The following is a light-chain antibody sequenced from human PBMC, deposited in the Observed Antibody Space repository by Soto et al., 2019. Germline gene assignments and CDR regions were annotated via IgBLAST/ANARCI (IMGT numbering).Light chain of an antibody. CDR2: EVN. CDR3: TSYAGGNNV. V-gene: IGLV2-8*01. J-gene: IGLJ1*01. Sequence: QSALTQPPSASGSPGQSVTISCTGTSSDVGGYNYVSWYQQHPGKVPKLMVYEVNKRPSGVPDRFSGSKSGNTASLTVSGIQAEDEADCYCTSYAGGNNVFGTGTKVTVL. CDR1: SSDVGGYNY.